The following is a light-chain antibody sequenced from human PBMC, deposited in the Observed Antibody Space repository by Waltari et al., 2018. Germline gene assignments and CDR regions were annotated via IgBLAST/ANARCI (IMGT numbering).Light chain of an antibody. CDR1: QSVLYSSNNKKY. V-gene: IGKV4-1*01. CDR2: WAS. Sequence: DIVMTQSPDSLAVSLGERATIHCKSSQSVLYSSNNKKYLAWYQHKPAQPPKLLIYWASTRESGVPDRFSGSGSGTDFTLTISSLQAEDVAVYYCQQYYSTPLTFGQGTKVEIK. CDR3: QQYYSTPLT. J-gene: IGKJ1*01.